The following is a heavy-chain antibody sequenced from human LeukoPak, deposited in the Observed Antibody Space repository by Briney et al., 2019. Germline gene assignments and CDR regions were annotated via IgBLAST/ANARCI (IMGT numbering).Heavy chain of an antibody. CDR2: ISSSGSTI. J-gene: IGHJ3*02. CDR1: GFTFSSYE. Sequence: GGSLRLSCAASGFTFSSYEMNWVRQAPGKGLEWVSYISSSGSTIYYADSVKGRFTISRDNAKNSLYLQMNSLRAEDTAVYCCARLHSGKNAFDIWGQGTMVTVSS. D-gene: IGHD1-26*01. V-gene: IGHV3-48*03. CDR3: ARLHSGKNAFDI.